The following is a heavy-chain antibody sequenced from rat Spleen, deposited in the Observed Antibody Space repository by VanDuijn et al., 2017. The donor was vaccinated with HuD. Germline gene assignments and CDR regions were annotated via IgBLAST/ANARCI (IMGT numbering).Heavy chain of an antibody. D-gene: IGHD4-4*01. CDR1: GFTFSNYY. V-gene: IGHV5-25*01. J-gene: IGHJ2*01. CDR2: ISPSGGST. Sequence: EVQLVESGGGLVQPGRSMKLSCAASGFTFSNYYMAWVRQAPTKGLEWVASISPSGGSTYYRDSVKGRFTISRENAENTLYLQMDSLRSEDTATYYCAQWNSRYFIYWGQGIMVTVSS. CDR3: AQWNSRYFIY.